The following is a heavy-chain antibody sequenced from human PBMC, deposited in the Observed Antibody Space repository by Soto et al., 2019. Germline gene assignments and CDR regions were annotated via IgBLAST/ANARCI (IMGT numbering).Heavy chain of an antibody. J-gene: IGHJ4*02. V-gene: IGHV4-30-2*01. CDR1: GGSIISGVYS. D-gene: IGHD4-17*01. Sequence: QLQLQESGSGLVKPSQTLSLTCVVSGGSIISGVYSWSWIRQPPGKGLEWIGYMYHSGSTYYNPSLRSRVTISVDRSKNLFSLKLTSVTAADTAVYYCASATGDYFRLFDYWGQGTLVTVSS. CDR3: ASATGDYFRLFDY. CDR2: MYHSGST.